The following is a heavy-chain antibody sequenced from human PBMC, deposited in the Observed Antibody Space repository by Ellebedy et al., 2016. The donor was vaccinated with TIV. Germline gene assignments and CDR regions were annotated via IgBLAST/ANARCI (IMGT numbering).Heavy chain of an antibody. CDR2: ITNDGGST. J-gene: IGHJ4*02. D-gene: IGHD1-26*01. V-gene: IGHV3-74*01. Sequence: GGSLRLXXAASGFTFSRDWMHWVRQAPGKGLVWVARITNDGGSTAYADSVRGRFTIFRDNAKNTLYLQMNSLRVEDTALYYCARERGVVGAVPPDYWGRGTLVTVSS. CDR1: GFTFSRDW. CDR3: ARERGVVGAVPPDY.